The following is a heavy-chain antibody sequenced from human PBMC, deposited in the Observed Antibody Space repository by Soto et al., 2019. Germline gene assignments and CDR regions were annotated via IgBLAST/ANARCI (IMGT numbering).Heavy chain of an antibody. CDR3: TKDRGLVLSFYFDY. Sequence: EVQLVESGGGLVQPGRSLRLSCAASGFTFDDYDMHWVRQAPGKGLEWVSGISWNSGSIGYADSVKGRFTISRDNAKNSLYLQINSLRAEDTALYYCTKDRGLVLSFYFDYWGQGTLVTVSS. V-gene: IGHV3-9*01. J-gene: IGHJ4*02. CDR1: GFTFDDYD. CDR2: ISWNSGSI. D-gene: IGHD6-19*01.